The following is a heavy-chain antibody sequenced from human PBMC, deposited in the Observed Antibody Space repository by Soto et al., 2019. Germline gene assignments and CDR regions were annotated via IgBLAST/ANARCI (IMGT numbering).Heavy chain of an antibody. CDR3: AKDRLSPILARHYYYYSGMDV. Sequence: PGGSLRLSCAASGFTFSSYGMHWVRQAPGKGLEWVPVVSYDGSNNYYADSVKGRFTISTDNSKNTLYLKMNSLRAEETAVYYCAKDRLSPILARHYYYYSGMDVWGQGATVTVSS. V-gene: IGHV3-30*18. J-gene: IGHJ6*02. CDR1: GFTFSSYG. CDR2: VSYDGSNN. D-gene: IGHD3-16*01.